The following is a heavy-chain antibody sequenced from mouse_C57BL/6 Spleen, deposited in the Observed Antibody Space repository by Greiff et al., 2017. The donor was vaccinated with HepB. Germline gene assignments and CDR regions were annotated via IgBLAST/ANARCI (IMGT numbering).Heavy chain of an antibody. CDR2: ISDGGSYT. CDR1: GFTFSSYA. Sequence: EVKLVESGGGLVKPGGSLKLSCAASGFTFSSYAMSWVRQTPEKRLEWVATISDGGSYTYYPDNVKGRFTISRDNAKNNLYLQMSHLKSEDTAMYYCARLEGYFDVWGTGTTVTVSS. J-gene: IGHJ1*03. V-gene: IGHV5-4*03. CDR3: ARLEGYFDV.